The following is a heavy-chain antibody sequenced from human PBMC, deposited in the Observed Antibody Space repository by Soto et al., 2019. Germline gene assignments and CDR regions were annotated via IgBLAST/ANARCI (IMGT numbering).Heavy chain of an antibody. Sequence: GGSLRLSCAASGFTFSNYAMSWVRQAPVTGLEWVSGISGSGGTTFYAGSVKGRFAISRDNSKNTLYLQMSSLRAEDTAVYYCALRYCSRTTCPPLNSYFYMDIWGKGTTVTVSS. D-gene: IGHD2-2*01. CDR3: ALRYCSRTTCPPLNSYFYMDI. V-gene: IGHV3-23*01. J-gene: IGHJ6*03. CDR2: ISGSGGTT. CDR1: GFTFSNYA.